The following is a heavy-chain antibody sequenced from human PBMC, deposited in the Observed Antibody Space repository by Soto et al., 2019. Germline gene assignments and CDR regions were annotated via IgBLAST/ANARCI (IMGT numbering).Heavy chain of an antibody. J-gene: IGHJ3*02. CDR2: IYYSWST. CDR3: ARSQYQLLQVLAFDI. CDR1: GGSISSYY. Sequence: QVQLQESGPGLVKPSETLSLTCTVSGGSISSYYWSWIRQPPGKGLEWIGYIYYSWSTNYNPSLKSRVTISVDTSKNQFSLKLSSVTAADTAVYYCARSQYQLLQVLAFDIWGQGTMVTVSS. V-gene: IGHV4-59*01. D-gene: IGHD2-2*01.